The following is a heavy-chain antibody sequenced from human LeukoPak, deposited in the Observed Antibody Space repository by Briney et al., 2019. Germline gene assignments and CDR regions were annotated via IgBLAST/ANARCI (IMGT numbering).Heavy chain of an antibody. Sequence: SETLSLTCTVSGGSISSYYWSWIRQPAGKGLEWIGRIYTSGSTNYNPSLKSRVTMSVDTSKNQFSLKLSSVTAADTAVYYCARVDYDSSGYYSTPEWFDPWGQGTLVTVSS. V-gene: IGHV4-4*07. J-gene: IGHJ5*02. D-gene: IGHD3-22*01. CDR3: ARVDYDSSGYYSTPEWFDP. CDR2: IYTSGST. CDR1: GGSISSYY.